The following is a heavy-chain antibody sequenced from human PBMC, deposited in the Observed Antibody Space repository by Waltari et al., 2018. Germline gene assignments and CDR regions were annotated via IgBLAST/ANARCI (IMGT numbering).Heavy chain of an antibody. CDR2: ISGRTVTI. D-gene: IGHD3-22*01. CDR3: ARSRSYYDCSGYDAFDI. Sequence: EVQLVESGGGLVQPGGSLRLSCAASGFTFSSYSMHWFRQAPGKGLEWVSFISGRTVTIYYADSVKGRFTISRDSAKNSVYLQMNSLRAEDTAVYYCARSRSYYDCSGYDAFDIWGQGTMVAVSS. V-gene: IGHV3-48*04. CDR1: GFTFSSYS. J-gene: IGHJ3*02.